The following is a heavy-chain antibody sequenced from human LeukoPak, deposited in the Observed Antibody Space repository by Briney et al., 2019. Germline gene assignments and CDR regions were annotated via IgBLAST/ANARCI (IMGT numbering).Heavy chain of an antibody. Sequence: SETLSLTCTVSGGSISSGGYYWSWIRQPPGKGLEWIGYIYHSGSTYYNPSLKSRVTISADKSKNQVSLRLTSVTAADTAVYYCARLSVIVGAALEYYYYYMDVWGQGTTVTVSS. CDR3: ARLSVIVGAALEYYYYYMDV. CDR2: IYHSGST. D-gene: IGHD1-26*01. J-gene: IGHJ6*03. V-gene: IGHV4-30-2*01. CDR1: GGSISSGGYY.